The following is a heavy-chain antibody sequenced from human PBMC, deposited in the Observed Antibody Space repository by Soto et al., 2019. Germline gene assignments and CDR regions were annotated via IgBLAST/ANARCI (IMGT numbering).Heavy chain of an antibody. CDR1: GGSVSSGSYY. D-gene: IGHD6-6*01. CDR2: IYYSGST. CDR3: ARGAARPWEFGMDYYYYGMDV. J-gene: IGHJ6*02. V-gene: IGHV4-61*01. Sequence: SETLSLTCTVSGGSVSSGSYYWSWIRQPPGKGLEWIGYIYYSGSTNYNPSLKSRVTISVDTSKNQFSLKLSSVTAEDTAVYYCARGAARPWEFGMDYYYYGMDVCGQRTTVTVSS.